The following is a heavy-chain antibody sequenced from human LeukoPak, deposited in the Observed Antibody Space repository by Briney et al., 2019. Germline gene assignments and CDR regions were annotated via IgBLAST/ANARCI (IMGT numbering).Heavy chain of an antibody. CDR2: ISDGESP. V-gene: IGHV4-59*01. Sequence: SETLSLTCSVSGGSISYYYWSWIRQFPGKGLEWIGYISDGESPDYNLSLQSPINIYVDSSKNQFFLNLASVTAADTAVYYCAQDRFSFVHWGQGTLVTVSS. CDR1: GGSISYYY. CDR3: AQDRFSFVH. D-gene: IGHD2-2*01. J-gene: IGHJ1*01.